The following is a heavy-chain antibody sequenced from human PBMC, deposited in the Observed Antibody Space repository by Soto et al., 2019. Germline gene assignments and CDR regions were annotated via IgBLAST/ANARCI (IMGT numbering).Heavy chain of an antibody. CDR3: ARDYYYDSSGYYAGFDY. V-gene: IGHV3-21*01. Sequence: GGSLRLSCAASGFTFSSYSMNWVRQAPGKGLEWVSSISSSSSYLYYADSVKGRFTISRDNAKNSLYLQMNSLRAEDTAVYYCARDYYYDSSGYYAGFDYWGQGTLVTVSS. CDR1: GFTFSSYS. D-gene: IGHD3-22*01. J-gene: IGHJ4*02. CDR2: ISSSSSYL.